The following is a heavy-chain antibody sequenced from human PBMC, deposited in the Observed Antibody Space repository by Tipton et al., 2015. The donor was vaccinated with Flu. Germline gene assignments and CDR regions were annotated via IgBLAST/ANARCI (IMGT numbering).Heavy chain of an antibody. Sequence: SLRLSCAAFGFTFGNDWMTWVRQAPGKGLEWVAEMNQDGSGKYYVDSVKGRFTVSRDNAKNSLYLQMNSLRVEDTAVYYCATLERGWGQGTLVTVSS. CDR3: ATLERG. J-gene: IGHJ4*02. D-gene: IGHD1-1*01. CDR1: GFTFGNDW. CDR2: MNQDGSGK. V-gene: IGHV3-7*01.